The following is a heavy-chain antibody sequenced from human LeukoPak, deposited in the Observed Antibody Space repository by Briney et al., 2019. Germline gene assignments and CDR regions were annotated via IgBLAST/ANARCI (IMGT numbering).Heavy chain of an antibody. D-gene: IGHD3-22*01. V-gene: IGHV1-18*01. Sequence: GASVKVSCKASGYTLTSYDISWVRQAPGQGLEWVGWISSYNGNTNSAQKFQGRVTMTTDTSTNTAYMELRRLRSDDTAVYYCARGLGDSSGFGDAFNIWGQGTMVTVSS. CDR2: ISSYNGNT. CDR1: GYTLTSYD. CDR3: ARGLGDSSGFGDAFNI. J-gene: IGHJ3*02.